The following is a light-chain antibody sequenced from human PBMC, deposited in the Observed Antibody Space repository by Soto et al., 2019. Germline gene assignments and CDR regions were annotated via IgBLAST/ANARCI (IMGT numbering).Light chain of an antibody. Sequence: AIGMTQSPSSLSASTGHRLTITRRASQGISSYLAWYQQKPGKAPKLLIYAASTLQRGVPSRFSGSGSGTDFTLTISCLQSEDFATYYCQQYYSYPQTFCQGTKVDIK. J-gene: IGKJ1*01. CDR1: QGISSY. CDR3: QQYYSYPQT. V-gene: IGKV1-8*01. CDR2: AAS.